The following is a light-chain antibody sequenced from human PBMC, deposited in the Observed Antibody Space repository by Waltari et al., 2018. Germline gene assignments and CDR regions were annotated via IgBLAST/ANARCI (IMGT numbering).Light chain of an antibody. V-gene: IGKV3-15*01. J-gene: IGKJ4*01. CDR3: QQYNNWPPVT. CDR1: QSVSSN. Sequence: EIVMTQSPATLSVSQGERATLSCRASQSVSSNLAWYQQKPGQAPRLRIYGAATSATDIPPRFISSGSGTEFTLTISSLQSEDFAIYYCQQYNNWPPVTFGGGTKVEIK. CDR2: GAA.